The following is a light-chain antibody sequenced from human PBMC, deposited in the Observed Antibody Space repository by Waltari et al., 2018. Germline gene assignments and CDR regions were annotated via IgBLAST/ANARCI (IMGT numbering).Light chain of an antibody. CDR1: QSISRW. Sequence: DIQMTQSPATLSASVGDRITIPCRARQSISRWLVWYQQKPGKSPKLLIYQASSLESGVPSRFSGSGSGTEFTLTISSLQRDDFATYYCQQYDSSPWTFGQGTQVEI. CDR2: QAS. J-gene: IGKJ1*01. V-gene: IGKV1-5*03. CDR3: QQYDSSPWT.